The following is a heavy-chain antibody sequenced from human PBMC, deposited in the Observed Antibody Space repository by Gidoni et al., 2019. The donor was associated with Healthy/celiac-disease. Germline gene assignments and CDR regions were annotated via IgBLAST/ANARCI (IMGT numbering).Heavy chain of an antibody. CDR1: GGSISSSSYY. V-gene: IGHV4-39*01. Sequence: QLPLQESGPGLVKPSETLSLTCTVSGGSISSSSYYWGWVRQPPGKGLEWIGSIYYSGSTYYNPTLKSRVTISVDTSKNQFSLKLSSVTDEDTAVYYCARHGDSNYGYWGQGTLVTVSS. D-gene: IGHD4-4*01. CDR2: IYYSGST. J-gene: IGHJ4*02. CDR3: ARHGDSNYGY.